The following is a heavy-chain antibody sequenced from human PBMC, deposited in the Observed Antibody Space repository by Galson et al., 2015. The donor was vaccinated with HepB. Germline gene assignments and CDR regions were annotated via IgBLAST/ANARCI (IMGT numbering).Heavy chain of an antibody. Sequence: SLRLSCAASGFTFSSYGMHWVRQAPGKGLEWVSSISSSSSYIYYADSVKGRFTISRDNAKNSLYLQMNSLRAEDTAVYYCARDRPSTVAGFDYWGQGTLVTVSS. CDR3: ARDRPSTVAGFDY. CDR2: ISSSSSYI. V-gene: IGHV3-21*01. J-gene: IGHJ4*02. CDR1: GFTFSSYG. D-gene: IGHD6-19*01.